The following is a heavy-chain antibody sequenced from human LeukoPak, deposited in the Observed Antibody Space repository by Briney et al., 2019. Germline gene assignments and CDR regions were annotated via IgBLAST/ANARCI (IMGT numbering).Heavy chain of an antibody. CDR1: GFTFSSYW. CDR2: IKQDGSEK. D-gene: IGHD6-13*01. V-gene: IGHV3-7*01. J-gene: IGHJ3*02. CDR3: ASLKPYIAAAGSDAFDI. Sequence: GGSLRLSCAASGFTFSSYWMSWVRQAPGKGLEWVANIKQDGSEKYYVDSVKGRFTISRDNAKNSLYLQMNSLRAEDTAVYYCASLKPYIAAAGSDAFDIWGQGTMVTVSS.